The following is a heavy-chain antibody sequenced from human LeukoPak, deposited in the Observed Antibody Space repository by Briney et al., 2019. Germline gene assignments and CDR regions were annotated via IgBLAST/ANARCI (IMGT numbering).Heavy chain of an antibody. CDR3: ARDLHSGSYPDAFDI. D-gene: IGHD1-26*01. J-gene: IGHJ3*02. V-gene: IGHV1-18*01. CDR2: SSVYNGNT. CDR1: GYNFNNYG. Sequence: ASVKVSCKAYGYNFNNYGLSWVRQAPGQGLEWMGWSSVYNGNTNYAQKSKGRVSMTTDTSTSTAYMGLRTLRPDDTAMYYCARDLHSGSYPDAFDIWGQGTLVTVSS.